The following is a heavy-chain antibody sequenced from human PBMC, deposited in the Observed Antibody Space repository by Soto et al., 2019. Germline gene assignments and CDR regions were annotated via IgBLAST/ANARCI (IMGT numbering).Heavy chain of an antibody. CDR2: IIPILGIA. D-gene: IGHD2-2*01. V-gene: IGHV1-69*08. CDR3: ARDYCSSTSCYATLQLVPYFDP. J-gene: IGHJ5*02. Sequence: QVQLVQSGAEVKKPGSSVKVSCKASGGTFSSYTISWVRQAPGQGLEWMGRIIPILGIANYAQKFHGGVTINADKYTSTACMELSSLRSEDTAVYYCARDYCSSTSCYATLQLVPYFDPWGQGTLVTVSS. CDR1: GGTFSSYT.